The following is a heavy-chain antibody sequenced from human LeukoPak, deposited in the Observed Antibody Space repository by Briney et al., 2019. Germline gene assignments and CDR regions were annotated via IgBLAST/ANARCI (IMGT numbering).Heavy chain of an antibody. CDR2: INPSGGST. Sequence: GASVKVSCKASGYTFTSYYMHWVRQAPGQGLEWMGIINPSGGSTSYAQKFQGRVTMTRDTSTSTVYMELSSLRSEDTAVHYCARDPDDSYGLDRGGYWGQGTLVTVSS. J-gene: IGHJ4*02. D-gene: IGHD5-18*01. CDR1: GYTFTSYY. V-gene: IGHV1-46*01. CDR3: ARDPDDSYGLDRGGY.